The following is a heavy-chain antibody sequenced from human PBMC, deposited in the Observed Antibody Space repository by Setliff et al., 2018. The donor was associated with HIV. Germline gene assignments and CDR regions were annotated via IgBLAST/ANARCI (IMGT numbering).Heavy chain of an antibody. CDR1: GFTFGDYA. V-gene: IGHV3-49*04. Sequence: PGGSLRLSCTTSGFTFGDYAMSWVRQAPGKGLEWVGFISGNPYGGTTEYAASVRGRFTISRDNAQNSLSLQMDNLRAENTAVYYCARVQNEYIYGYNNYYYMDVWGKGTTVTVSS. J-gene: IGHJ6*03. D-gene: IGHD5-18*01. CDR3: ARVQNEYIYGYNNYYYMDV. CDR2: ISGNPYGGTT.